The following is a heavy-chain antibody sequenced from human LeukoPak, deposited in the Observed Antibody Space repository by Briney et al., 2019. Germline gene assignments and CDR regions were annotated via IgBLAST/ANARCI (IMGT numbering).Heavy chain of an antibody. CDR2: ISSSSGYI. J-gene: IGHJ6*03. D-gene: IGHD1-26*01. Sequence: GGSLRLSCEASGFTFSSYSMNWVRQAPGKGLDWVSSISSSSGYIYYADSVKGRFTISRDNANNSLYLQMNSLRAEDTAVYYCARDPYSGSYGNYYYYFMDVWGKGTTVTISS. CDR3: ARDPYSGSYGNYYYYFMDV. V-gene: IGHV3-21*01. CDR1: GFTFSSYS.